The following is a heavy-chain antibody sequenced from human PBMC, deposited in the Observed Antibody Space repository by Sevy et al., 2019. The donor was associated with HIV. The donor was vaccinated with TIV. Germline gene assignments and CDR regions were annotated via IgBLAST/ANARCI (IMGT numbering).Heavy chain of an antibody. J-gene: IGHJ3*02. CDR2: IYYSWST. CDR1: GGSISSGGYY. V-gene: IGHV4-31*03. CDR3: ARDRGAKYYDILTGYGSDAFDI. Sequence: SETLSLTCTVSGGSISSGGYYWSWIRQHPGKGLEWIGYIYYSWSTYYNPSLKSRVTISVDTSKNQFSLKLSSVTAADTAVYYCARDRGAKYYDILTGYGSDAFDIWGQGTMVTVSS. D-gene: IGHD3-9*01.